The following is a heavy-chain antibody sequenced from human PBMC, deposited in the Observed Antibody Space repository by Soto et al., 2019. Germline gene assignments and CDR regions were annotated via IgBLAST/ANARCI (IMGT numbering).Heavy chain of an antibody. CDR2: IWYDGSNK. V-gene: IGHV3-33*01. D-gene: IGHD6-13*01. J-gene: IGHJ3*02. CDR3: ARDRGSSWFNDAFDI. CDR1: GFTFSSYG. Sequence: GGSLRLSCAASGFTFSSYGMYWVRQAPGKGLEWVAVIWYDGSNKYYADSVKGRFTISRDNSKNTLYLQMNSLRAEDTAVYYCARDRGSSWFNDAFDIWGQGTMVTVSS.